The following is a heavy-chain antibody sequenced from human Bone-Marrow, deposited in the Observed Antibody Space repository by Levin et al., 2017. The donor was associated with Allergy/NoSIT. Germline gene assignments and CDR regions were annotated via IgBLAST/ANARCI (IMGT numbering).Heavy chain of an antibody. D-gene: IGHD1-20*01. Sequence: ASVKVSCKASGYTFTGYYMHWVRQAPGQGLEWMGRINPNSGGTNYAQKFQGRVTMTRDTSISTAYMELSRLRSDDTAVYYCAREDFYITGTAMGNDYWGQGTLVTVSS. CDR2: INPNSGGT. CDR1: GYTFTGYY. CDR3: AREDFYITGTAMGNDY. J-gene: IGHJ4*02. V-gene: IGHV1-2*06.